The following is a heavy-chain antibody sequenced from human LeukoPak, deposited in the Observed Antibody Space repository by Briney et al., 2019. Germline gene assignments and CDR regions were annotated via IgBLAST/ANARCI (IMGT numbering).Heavy chain of an antibody. J-gene: IGHJ4*02. V-gene: IGHV3-48*03. CDR1: GFTFSSYE. Sequence: GGSLRLSCAASGFTFSSYEMNWVRQAPGKGLEWVSYISSSGSTIYYADSVKGRFTISRDNAKNSLYLQMNSLRAEDTAVYYCARARTVAGTFNYWGQGTLVTVSS. D-gene: IGHD6-19*01. CDR3: ARARTVAGTFNY. CDR2: ISSSGSTI.